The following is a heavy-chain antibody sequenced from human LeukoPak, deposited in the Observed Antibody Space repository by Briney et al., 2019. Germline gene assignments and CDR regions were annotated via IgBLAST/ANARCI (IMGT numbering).Heavy chain of an antibody. CDR2: INHSGST. CDR3: ARGSQYYDILTGSRSGDAFDI. CDR1: GGSFSGYY. J-gene: IGHJ3*02. Sequence: SETLSLTCAVYGGSFSGYYWSWIRQPPGKGLEWIGEINHSGSTNYNPSLKSQVTISVDTSKNQFSLKLSSVTAADTAVYYCARGSQYYDILTGSRSGDAFDIWGQGTMVTVSS. V-gene: IGHV4-34*01. D-gene: IGHD3-9*01.